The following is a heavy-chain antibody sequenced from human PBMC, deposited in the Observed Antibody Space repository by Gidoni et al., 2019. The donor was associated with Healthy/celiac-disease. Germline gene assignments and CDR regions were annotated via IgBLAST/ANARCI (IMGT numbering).Heavy chain of an antibody. J-gene: IGHJ2*01. CDR1: GGSFSGYY. D-gene: IGHD6-19*01. CDR2: INHSGST. V-gene: IGHV4-34*01. Sequence: QVQLQQWGAGLLKPSETLSLTCAVYGGSFSGYYWSWIRQPPGKGLEWIGEINHSGSTNYNPSLKIRVTISVDTSKNQFSLKLSSVTAADTAVYYCARKRLVRWYFDLWGRGTLVTVSS. CDR3: ARKRLVRWYFDL.